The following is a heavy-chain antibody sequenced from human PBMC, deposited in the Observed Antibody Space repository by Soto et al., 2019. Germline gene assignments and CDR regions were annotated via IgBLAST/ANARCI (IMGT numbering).Heavy chain of an antibody. CDR3: ARGEAHTFGGVIAINEWDY. D-gene: IGHD3-16*02. CDR1: GFTFSSYG. V-gene: IGHV3-33*01. Sequence: GGSLRLSCAASGFTFSSYGMHWVRQAPGKGLEWVAVIWYDGSNKYYADSVKGRFTISRENSKNTLYLQMNSLRAEDTAVYYCARGEAHTFGGVIAINEWDYWGQGTLVTVSS. CDR2: IWYDGSNK. J-gene: IGHJ4*02.